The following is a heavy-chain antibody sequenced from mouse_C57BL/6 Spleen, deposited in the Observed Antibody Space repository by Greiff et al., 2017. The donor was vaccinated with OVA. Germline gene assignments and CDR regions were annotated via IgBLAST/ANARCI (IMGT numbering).Heavy chain of an antibody. Sequence: QVQLQQSGAELVKPGASVKLSCKASGYTFTSYWIHWVKQRPGQGLEWIGEIYPGSGSTNYNEKFKSKATLTVDTSSSTAYMQLSSLTSEDSAVYSCSNMIKASFAYWGQGTLVTVSA. V-gene: IGHV1-55*01. CDR2: IYPGSGST. J-gene: IGHJ3*01. CDR3: SNMIKASFAY. D-gene: IGHD2-4*01. CDR1: GYTFTSYW.